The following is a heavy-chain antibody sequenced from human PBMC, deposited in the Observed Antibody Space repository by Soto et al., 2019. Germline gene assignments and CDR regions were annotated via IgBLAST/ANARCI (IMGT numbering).Heavy chain of an antibody. Sequence: PGGSLRLSCAASGFTFSSYGMHWVRQAPGKGLEWVAVISYDGSNKYYADSVKGRFTISRDNSKNTLYLQMNSLRAEDTAVYYCARVSDYWGQGTLVTVSS. CDR2: ISYDGSNK. V-gene: IGHV3-30*03. CDR3: ARVSDY. CDR1: GFTFSSYG. J-gene: IGHJ4*02.